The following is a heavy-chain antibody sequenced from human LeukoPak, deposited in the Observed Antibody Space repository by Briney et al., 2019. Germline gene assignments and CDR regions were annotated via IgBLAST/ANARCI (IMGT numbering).Heavy chain of an antibody. Sequence: GGSLRLSCAASGFTFSSYAMSWVRQAPGKGQEWVSAISGSGGSTYYADSVKGRFTISRDNSKNTLYLQMNSLRAEDTAVYYCAKTRSYYYGSGSYPIDYWGQGTLVTVSS. CDR3: AKTRSYYYGSGSYPIDY. J-gene: IGHJ4*02. CDR1: GFTFSSYA. CDR2: ISGSGGST. V-gene: IGHV3-23*01. D-gene: IGHD3-10*01.